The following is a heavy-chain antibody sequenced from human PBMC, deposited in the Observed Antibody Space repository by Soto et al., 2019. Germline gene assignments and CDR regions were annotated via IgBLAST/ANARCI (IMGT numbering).Heavy chain of an antibody. D-gene: IGHD1-26*01. V-gene: IGHV4-61*08. CDR2: IYNSGGT. CDR3: AREVSGRYNNYFDY. CDR1: GCSVSSDDFY. J-gene: IGHJ4*02. Sequence: SETLSLPCPVSGCSVSSDDFYWSWIRQPPGKGLEWIGYIYNSGGTKYNPSLKSRVTISVDTSKNQFSLKLNSVTAADTAVYYCAREVSGRYNNYFDYWGQGALVTVSS.